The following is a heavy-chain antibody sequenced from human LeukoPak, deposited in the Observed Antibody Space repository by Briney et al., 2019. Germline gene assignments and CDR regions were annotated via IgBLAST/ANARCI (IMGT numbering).Heavy chain of an antibody. CDR2: LRGDGET. CDR1: GFVFSSYA. Sequence: GGSLRLSCAASGFVFSSYAMSWVRQAPARGLEWVSSLRGDGETFYADSVKGRFTFSRDESRNTVYLQMNNLRVEDTAVYFCAKASWVSSDDAVLWGQGTLVTVSS. V-gene: IGHV3-23*01. D-gene: IGHD3-16*01. CDR3: AKASWVSSDDAVL. J-gene: IGHJ4*02.